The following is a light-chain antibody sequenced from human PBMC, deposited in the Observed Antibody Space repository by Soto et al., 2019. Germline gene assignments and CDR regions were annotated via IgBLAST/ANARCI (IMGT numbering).Light chain of an antibody. Sequence: GESATLSCRASQSLSHYLAWYQQKPGQPPRLLIYDASHRATGIPVRFSGSGSGTDFTLTISSLEPEDFAVYYCQQRTYSITFGQGTRLEIK. J-gene: IGKJ5*01. CDR2: DAS. CDR1: QSLSHY. CDR3: QQRTYSIT. V-gene: IGKV3-11*01.